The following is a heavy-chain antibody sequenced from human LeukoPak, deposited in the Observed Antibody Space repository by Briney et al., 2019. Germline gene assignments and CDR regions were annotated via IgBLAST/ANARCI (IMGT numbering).Heavy chain of an antibody. D-gene: IGHD3-22*01. CDR3: ARATMRLTYYYDSSGGFDY. CDR1: GYSISSGYY. V-gene: IGHV4-38-2*02. Sequence: SETLSLTCTVSGYSISSGYYWGWIRQPPGKWLEWIGSIYHSGSTYYNPSLKSRVTISVDTSKNQFSLKLSSVTAADTAVYYCARATMRLTYYYDSSGGFDYWGQGTLVTVSS. J-gene: IGHJ4*02. CDR2: IYHSGST.